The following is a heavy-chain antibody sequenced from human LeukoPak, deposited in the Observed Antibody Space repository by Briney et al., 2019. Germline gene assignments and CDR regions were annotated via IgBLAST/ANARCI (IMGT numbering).Heavy chain of an antibody. CDR2: ISGSGGST. V-gene: IGHV3-23*01. J-gene: IGHJ4*02. CDR1: GFTFSSYA. CDR3: AKCPKPAMVDY. Sequence: GASLRLSCAASGFTFSSYAMSWVRQAPGKGLEWVSVISGSGGSTYYADSVKGRFTISRDNSKNTLCLQMNSLRAEDTAVYYCAKCPKPAMVDYWGQGTLVTVSS. D-gene: IGHD5-18*01.